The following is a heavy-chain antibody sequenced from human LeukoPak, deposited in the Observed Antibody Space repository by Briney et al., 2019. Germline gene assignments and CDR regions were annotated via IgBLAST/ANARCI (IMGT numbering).Heavy chain of an antibody. CDR2: ISSSSSYI. D-gene: IGHD3-22*01. Sequence: GGSLRLSCAASGFTFSSYSMNWVRQAPGKGLEWVSSISSSSSYIYYADSVKGRFTISRDNAKNSLYLQMNSLRAEDTAVYYCARDQAVGYYDSSGHYNYYYYYMDVWGKGTTVTVSS. CDR3: ARDQAVGYYDSSGHYNYYYYYMDV. CDR1: GFTFSSYS. V-gene: IGHV3-21*01. J-gene: IGHJ6*03.